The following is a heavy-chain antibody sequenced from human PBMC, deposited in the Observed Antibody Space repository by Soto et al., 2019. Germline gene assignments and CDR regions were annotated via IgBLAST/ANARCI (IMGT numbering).Heavy chain of an antibody. V-gene: IGHV3-23*01. CDR2: IGGRGGNA. CDR3: KKARHSGDLAGSFDS. J-gene: IGHJ4*02. Sequence: GSLRLACAASGFTFNDYAINWVRQLPGRGLEYVSGIGGRGGNAFYADSMKGRFIISRDNSKNTVYLQMNNLRVDDSAMYYCKKARHSGDLAGSFDSWGQGTLVTVYS. D-gene: IGHD2-21*02. CDR1: GFTFNDYA.